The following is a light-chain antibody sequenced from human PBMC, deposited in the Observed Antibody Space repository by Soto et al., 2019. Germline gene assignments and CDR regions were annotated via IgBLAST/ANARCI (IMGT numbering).Light chain of an antibody. J-gene: IGKJ4*01. CDR3: QQYVSYPFT. Sequence: DIQMTQSPSSLSASVGDRVTITCRASQGIGNYLAWFQQKPGKAPKSLIYAASSLHSGVPSKFRGSGSGTDFTHTISSLQPEDSATYYCQQYVSYPFTFGGGTKVEI. CDR2: AAS. V-gene: IGKV1-16*02. CDR1: QGIGNY.